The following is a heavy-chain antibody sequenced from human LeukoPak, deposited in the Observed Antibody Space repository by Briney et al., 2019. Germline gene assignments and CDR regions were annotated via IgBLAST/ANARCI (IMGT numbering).Heavy chain of an antibody. CDR1: GFTFSSYA. J-gene: IGHJ4*02. V-gene: IGHV3-23*01. CDR3: AKDLGDVTKAGIGYFDL. Sequence: PGGSLRLSCAASGFTFSSYAMSWVRQVPGKGPEWVSAISASGGSTYYADSVKGRFTISRDNSKNTLYLRMNSLRAEDTAVYYCAKDLGDVTKAGIGYFDLWGQGTLVTVSA. D-gene: IGHD3-10*01. CDR2: ISASGGST.